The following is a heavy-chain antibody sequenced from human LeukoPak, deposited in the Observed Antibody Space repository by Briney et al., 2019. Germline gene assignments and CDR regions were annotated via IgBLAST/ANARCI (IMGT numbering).Heavy chain of an antibody. V-gene: IGHV3-30*18. CDR1: GFTFNTYA. Sequence: PGGSLRLSCAASGFTFNTYAMHWGRQAPGKGLEWVAVTSSDGSDTYYADSVKGRFTISRDNSNNILYLQMNSLRAEDTAVYFCAKEASGVAARTRSPHSDSWGLGTLVSVSS. CDR2: TSSDGSDT. CDR3: AKEASGVAARTRSPHSDS. J-gene: IGHJ4*02. D-gene: IGHD6-6*01.